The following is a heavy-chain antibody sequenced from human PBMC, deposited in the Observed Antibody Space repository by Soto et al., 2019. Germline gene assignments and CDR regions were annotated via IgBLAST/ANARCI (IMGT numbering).Heavy chain of an antibody. Sequence: QVQLKESGTGLVKPSETLSLTCSVSGASITKSFWSWIRQSPQKGLEWIAYIHYSGATAYHPSLKSPSTISRAASRAHFSPKLRSVTAADTAVYDCARSDMDDGRGYANYWGQGTLVTVS. CDR1: GASITKSF. CDR2: IHYSGAT. D-gene: IGHD3-22*01. CDR3: ARSDMDDGRGYANY. J-gene: IGHJ4*02. V-gene: IGHV4-59*01.